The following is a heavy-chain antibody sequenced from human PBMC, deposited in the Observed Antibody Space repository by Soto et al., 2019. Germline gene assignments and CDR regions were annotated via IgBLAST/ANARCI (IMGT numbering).Heavy chain of an antibody. CDR3: ARAPLYDPEAYFDY. J-gene: IGHJ4*02. D-gene: IGHD3-16*01. V-gene: IGHV3-48*02. Sequence: GGSLRLSCAASGFTFSSYSMNWVRQAPGKGLEWVSYISSSSSTIYYADSVKGRFTISRDNAKNSLYLQMNSLRDEDTAVYYCARAPLYDPEAYFDYWGQGTLVTVSS. CDR2: ISSSSSTI. CDR1: GFTFSSYS.